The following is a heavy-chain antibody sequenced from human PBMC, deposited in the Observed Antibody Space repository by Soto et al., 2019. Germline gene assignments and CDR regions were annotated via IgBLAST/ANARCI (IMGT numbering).Heavy chain of an antibody. D-gene: IGHD4-17*01. CDR2: IYYSGST. CDR3: AGALTTGTRVFGTWGY. Sequence: SETLSLTCTVSGGSISSSSYYWGWIRQPPGKGLEWIGSIYYSGSTYYNPSLKSRVTISVDTSKNQFSLKLSSVTAADTAVYYCAGALTTGTRVFGTWGYWGQGTLVTVSS. J-gene: IGHJ4*02. V-gene: IGHV4-39*01. CDR1: GGSISSSSYY.